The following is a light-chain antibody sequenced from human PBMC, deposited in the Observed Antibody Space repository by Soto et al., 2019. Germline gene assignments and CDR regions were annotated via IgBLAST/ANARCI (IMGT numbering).Light chain of an antibody. CDR1: QSISRS. CDR2: AAS. Sequence: DIQMTQSPSSLSAFVGDRFTITCRASQSISRSLNWYQQKPGKAPNLLIYAASSLQSGVPSRFSGSGGGTDFTLSISSVQPEDFATYFCQQSYMDPITFGQGTRLEIK. J-gene: IGKJ5*01. V-gene: IGKV1-39*01. CDR3: QQSYMDPIT.